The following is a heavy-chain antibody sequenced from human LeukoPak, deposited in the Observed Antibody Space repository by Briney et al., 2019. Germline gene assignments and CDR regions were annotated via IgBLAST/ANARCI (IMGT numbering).Heavy chain of an antibody. V-gene: IGHV3-53*01. CDR1: GFSVSNDY. J-gene: IGHJ4*02. D-gene: IGHD1-26*01. CDR2: IYSGSNT. CDR3: AGKSGSNKGFDY. Sequence: PGGSLRLSCAASGFSVSNDYTSWVRQAPGKGLEWTSVIYSGSNTYYADSVKGRFATSRDNSKNTLYLLMNSLRAEDTAVYYCAGKSGSNKGFDYWGLGPLVTVSS.